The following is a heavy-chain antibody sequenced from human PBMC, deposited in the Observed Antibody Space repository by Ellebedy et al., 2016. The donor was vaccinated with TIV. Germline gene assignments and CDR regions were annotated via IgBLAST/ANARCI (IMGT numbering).Heavy chain of an antibody. CDR2: LNSDGSST. J-gene: IGHJ4*02. V-gene: IGHV3-74*01. CDR1: GFTFRSYW. Sequence: GESLKISCSASGFTFRSYWMHWVRQAPGTGLVWVSRLNSDGSSTSYADSVKGRFTISRDNAKNPLYLQMNSQIAEDMAADYCARAGMVVVPAAIGVWGQGTLVTVSS. CDR3: ARAGMVVVPAAIGV. D-gene: IGHD2-2*01.